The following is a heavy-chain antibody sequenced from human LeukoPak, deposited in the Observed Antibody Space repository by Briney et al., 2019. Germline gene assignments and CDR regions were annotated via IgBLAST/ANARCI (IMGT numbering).Heavy chain of an antibody. D-gene: IGHD1-26*01. Sequence: PSETLSLTCTVSGGSISSYYWSWIRQPPGKGLEWIGYIYYSGSTNYNPSLKSRVTVSVDTSKNQFSLKLSSVTAADTAAYYCARHGVGATWEFLFDYWGQGTLVTVSS. CDR1: GGSISSYY. CDR3: ARHGVGATWEFLFDY. V-gene: IGHV4-59*08. J-gene: IGHJ4*02. CDR2: IYYSGST.